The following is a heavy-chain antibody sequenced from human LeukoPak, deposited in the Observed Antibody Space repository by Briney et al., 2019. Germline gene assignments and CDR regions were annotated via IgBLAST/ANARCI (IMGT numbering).Heavy chain of an antibody. CDR3: AKSNGGTGGSYY. D-gene: IGHD1-14*01. CDR1: GFTFSRFA. J-gene: IGHJ4*02. CDR2: ISGSGGST. Sequence: GGSLRLSCEASGFTFSRFAMTWVRQAPGKGLEWVSAISGSGGSTYYADSVKGRFTISRDNSKNTLYLQMNSLRAEDTAVYYCAKSNGGTGGSYYWGQGTLVTVSS. V-gene: IGHV3-23*01.